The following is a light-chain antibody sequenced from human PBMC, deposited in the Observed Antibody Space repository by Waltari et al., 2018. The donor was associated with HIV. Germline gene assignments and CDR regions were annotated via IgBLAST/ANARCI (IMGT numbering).Light chain of an antibody. V-gene: IGKV2-28*01. CDR1: QSLLHNNGKNY. CDR2: LAS. J-gene: IGKJ5*01. CDR3: MQPLQLPRA. Sequence: DIVLTQSPLSLYFTPGEPASISCRSSQSLLHNNGKNYLNWYVQKPGQSPQLLIYLASSRASGVPDSFSDSGSATDFTLKISRVESEDVGVYYCMQPLQLPRAFDQGTRLEIK.